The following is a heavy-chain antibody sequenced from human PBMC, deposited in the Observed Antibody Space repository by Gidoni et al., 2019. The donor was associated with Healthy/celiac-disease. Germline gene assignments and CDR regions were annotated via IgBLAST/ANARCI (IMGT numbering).Heavy chain of an antibody. CDR3: TALYCSSTSCYTHYYYYGMDV. J-gene: IGHJ6*02. D-gene: IGHD2-2*02. Sequence: EVQLVESGGGLVKPGGSLRLSCAASGFTFSNAWMSWVRPAPGKGLEWVGRIKSKTDGGTTDYAAPVKGRFTISRDDSKNTLYLQMNSLKTEDTAVYYCTALYCSSTSCYTHYYYYGMDVWGQGTTVTVSS. CDR1: GFTFSNAW. V-gene: IGHV3-15*01. CDR2: IKSKTDGGTT.